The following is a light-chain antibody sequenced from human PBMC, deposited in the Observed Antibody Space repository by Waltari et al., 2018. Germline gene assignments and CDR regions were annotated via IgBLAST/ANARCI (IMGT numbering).Light chain of an antibody. V-gene: IGLV6-57*03. Sequence: NFLLTQPHSVSESPGKTVTISCTRSSGSIATDDVQWYQQRPGSAPTTVIYEDDQRPSGVPDRFAGSIDSSSNSASLTISGLKTEDEADYYCHSYDSSPFWVFGGGTKLTVL. CDR1: SGSIATDD. CDR3: HSYDSSPFWV. CDR2: EDD. J-gene: IGLJ3*02.